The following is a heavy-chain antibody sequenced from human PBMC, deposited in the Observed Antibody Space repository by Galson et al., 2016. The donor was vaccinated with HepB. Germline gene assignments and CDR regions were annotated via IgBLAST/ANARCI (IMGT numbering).Heavy chain of an antibody. CDR3: PKAKNYDYWSTWDC. Sequence: SLRLSCAASGFTFSSYALSWVRQAPGKGLERGSFISGSGATTYYADSVMGRFTNTRENSKNTLYLQMNSLRTEDKDTDACPKAKNYDYWSTWDCWGQGTLVTVSS. CDR2: ISGSGATT. V-gene: IGHV3-23*01. CDR1: GFTFSSYA. D-gene: IGHD3-3*01. J-gene: IGHJ4*02.